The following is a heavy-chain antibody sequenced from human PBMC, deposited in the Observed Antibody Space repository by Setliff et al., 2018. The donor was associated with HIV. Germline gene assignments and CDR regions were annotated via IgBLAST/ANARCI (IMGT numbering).Heavy chain of an antibody. D-gene: IGHD3-10*01. CDR3: ARSTYYYGSGRFQVRFFDY. V-gene: IGHV4-30-2*01. J-gene: IGHJ4*02. CDR2: IYHSGST. CDR1: GGSISSGGYS. Sequence: PSETLSLTCAVSGGSISSGGYSWSWIRQPPGKGLEWIGYIYHSGSTYYNPSLKSRATISIDRSKNQFSLKLSSVTAADTAVYYCARSTYYYGSGRFQVRFFDYWGQGTLVTVSS.